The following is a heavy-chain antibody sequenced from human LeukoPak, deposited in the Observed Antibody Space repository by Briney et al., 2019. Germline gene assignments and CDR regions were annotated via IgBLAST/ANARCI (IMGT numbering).Heavy chain of an antibody. J-gene: IGHJ4*02. CDR3: ARVAVTRYIDY. CDR2: IYSGGNT. CDR1: RFTVSSNF. Sequence: GGSMRLSCAGYRFTVSSNFMTWVRQAPGKGLEWVSVIYSGGNTYYTDSVKGRFTISRDNSKNTLYLQMNSLRAEDTAVYYCARVAVTRYIDYWGQGTLVTVSS. V-gene: IGHV3-53*01. D-gene: IGHD4-17*01.